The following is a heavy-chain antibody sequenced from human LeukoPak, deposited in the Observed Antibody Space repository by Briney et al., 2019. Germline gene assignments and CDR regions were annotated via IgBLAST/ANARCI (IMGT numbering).Heavy chain of an antibody. V-gene: IGHV3-21*01. D-gene: IGHD6-13*01. CDR2: ISSSGSGDNT. CDR3: ARERSAAGTPFEDY. J-gene: IGHJ4*02. Sequence: GGSLRLSCAASGVTLSTYAMSWARQAPGKGLEWVSGISSSGSGDNTYYADSVKGRFTISRDNAKNSLYLQMNSLRAEDTAVYYCARERSAAGTPFEDYWGQGTLVTVSS. CDR1: GVTLSTYA.